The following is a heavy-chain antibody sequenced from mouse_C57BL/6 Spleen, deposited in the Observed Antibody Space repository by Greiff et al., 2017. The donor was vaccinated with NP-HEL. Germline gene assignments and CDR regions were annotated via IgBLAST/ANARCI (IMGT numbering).Heavy chain of an antibody. CDR3: ARDYYGSSLWFAY. J-gene: IGHJ3*01. Sequence: EVMLVESGGGLVKPGGSLKLSCAASGFTFSDYGMHWVRQAPEKGLEWVAYISSGSSTIYYADTVKGRFTISRDNAKNTLFLQMTSLRSEDTAMYYCARDYYGSSLWFAYWGQGTLVTVSA. CDR1: GFTFSDYG. CDR2: ISSGSSTI. V-gene: IGHV5-17*01. D-gene: IGHD1-1*01.